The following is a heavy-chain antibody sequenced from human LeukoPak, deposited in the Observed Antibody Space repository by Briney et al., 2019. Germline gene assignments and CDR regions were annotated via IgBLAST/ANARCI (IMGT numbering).Heavy chain of an antibody. V-gene: IGHV4-30-2*01. D-gene: IGHD5-24*01. J-gene: IGHJ4*02. CDR1: GVSISSGGYS. CDR3: ARIRDGYNKQEIDY. CDR2: IYHSGCT. Sequence: SETLSLTCAVSGVSISSGGYSWSWIRQPPGKGLDWLGYIYHSGCTYYNPSLKSRVTISVDRSKNQFSLKLSSVTAADTAVYYCARIRDGYNKQEIDYWGQGTLVTVSS.